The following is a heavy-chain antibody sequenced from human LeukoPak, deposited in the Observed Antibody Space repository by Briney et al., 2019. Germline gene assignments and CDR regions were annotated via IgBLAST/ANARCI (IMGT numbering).Heavy chain of an antibody. CDR1: GDSVRSSNYY. J-gene: IGHJ5*02. D-gene: IGHD6-13*01. CDR2: IYHSGNT. CDR3: ARAYSSSWYWNWFDP. V-gene: IGHV4-39*07. Sequence: SETLSLTCTVSGDSVRSSNYYWGWVRQAPGKGLEWIGNIYHSGNTYYNPSLKSRVTVSMDTSKNQFSLKVNSVTAADTAFYYCARAYSSSWYWNWFDPWGQGTLVTVSS.